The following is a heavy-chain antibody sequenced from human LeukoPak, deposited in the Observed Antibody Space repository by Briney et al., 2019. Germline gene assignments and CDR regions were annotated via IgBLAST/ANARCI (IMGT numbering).Heavy chain of an antibody. J-gene: IGHJ4*02. V-gene: IGHV3-30*02. CDR2: IQKEGGSK. Sequence: GGSLRLSCAASGFTFSNYVMNWVRQAPGKGLEWVTFIQKEGGSKFYADSVKGRFTISRGNSKKTVYLQMSSLTIEDTAVYYCAKEPGEGGSAFDYWGQATLVTVYS. CDR1: GFTFSNYV. CDR3: AKEPGEGGSAFDY. D-gene: IGHD3-16*01.